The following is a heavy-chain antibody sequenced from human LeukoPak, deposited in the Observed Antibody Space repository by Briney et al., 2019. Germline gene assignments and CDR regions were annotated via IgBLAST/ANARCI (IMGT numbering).Heavy chain of an antibody. D-gene: IGHD3-3*01. CDR2: ISSGRSTM. CDR1: GFTFSSYS. V-gene: IGHV3-48*01. Sequence: QTGGSLRLSCAASGFTFSSYSMNWVRHVPGKGLEWVSYISSGRSTMYYADSVKGRFTISRDNAKNSLYLQMNSLRVEDTAVYYCARGPSESNYFDYWGQGTLVTVSS. CDR3: ARGPSESNYFDY. J-gene: IGHJ4*02.